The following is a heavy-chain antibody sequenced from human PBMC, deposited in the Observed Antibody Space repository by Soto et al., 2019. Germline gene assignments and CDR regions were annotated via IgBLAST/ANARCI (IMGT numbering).Heavy chain of an antibody. CDR2: VWYDGGNK. D-gene: IGHD5-12*01. V-gene: IGHV3-33*01. CDR1: GFTFSSYG. J-gene: IGHJ6*02. Sequence: QVQLVESGGGVVQPGRSLRLSCAASGFTFSSYGMHWVRQAPGKGLEWVALVWYDGGNKYYADSVKGRFTISRDNSKNPLYRQMNSLSDEDTAVYYCVRAAGYGGHDSVYHCGMDVWGPGTTVTVSS. CDR3: VRAAGYGGHDSVYHCGMDV.